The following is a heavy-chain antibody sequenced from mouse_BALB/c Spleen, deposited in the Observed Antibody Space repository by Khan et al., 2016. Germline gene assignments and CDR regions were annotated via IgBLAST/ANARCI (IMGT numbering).Heavy chain of an antibody. D-gene: IGHD4-1*01. Sequence: QVQLQQPGAELMKPGASVKISCKATGYTFSSYWIEWVKQRPGHGLEWIGEILPGSGSTNYNEKFRGKATFTADTSSNTAYMQLSSLTSEDSAVHYCARTDRLGYFDYWGQGTTLTVSS. CDR3: ARTDRLGYFDY. CDR1: GYTFSSYW. V-gene: IGHV1-9*01. CDR2: ILPGSGST. J-gene: IGHJ2*01.